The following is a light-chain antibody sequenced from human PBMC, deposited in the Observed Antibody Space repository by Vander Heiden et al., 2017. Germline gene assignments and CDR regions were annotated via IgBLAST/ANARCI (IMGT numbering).Light chain of an antibody. CDR1: SSNIGSNT. CDR2: SDH. V-gene: IGLV1-44*01. J-gene: IGLJ1*01. CDR3: AAWDDSLNYV. Sequence: QSVLTQPPSASGSPGQRVTISCSGSSSNIGSNTVNWYQQLPGTAPKLLIYSDHQRPSGVPDRFSGSKSGTSASLAISGFQSEDEADYYCAAWDDSLNYVFGTGTKVAVL.